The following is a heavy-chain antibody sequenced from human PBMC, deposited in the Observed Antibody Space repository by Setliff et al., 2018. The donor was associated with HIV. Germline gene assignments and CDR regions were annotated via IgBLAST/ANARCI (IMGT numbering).Heavy chain of an antibody. J-gene: IGHJ4*02. CDR1: GYSFVDFW. Sequence: GESLKISCHLSGYSFVDFWIGWVRQMPGKGLEWVGFIYPGDSDSRYSPSFRGQVTISADKSTTTAYLEMDSLKTEDTGVYYCATVYSGWKHLDNWGQGTLVTVSS. V-gene: IGHV5-51*01. CDR2: IYPGDSDS. CDR3: ATVYSGWKHLDN. D-gene: IGHD5-12*01.